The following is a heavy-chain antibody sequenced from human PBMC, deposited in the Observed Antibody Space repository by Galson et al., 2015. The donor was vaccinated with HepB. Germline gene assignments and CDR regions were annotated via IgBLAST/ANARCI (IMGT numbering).Heavy chain of an antibody. J-gene: IGHJ6*02. CDR2: ISSSSSYI. D-gene: IGHD3-3*01. CDR3: ARDSVLSQIFGVVIPKGVGLGYYGMDV. V-gene: IGHV3-21*01. CDR1: GFTFSSYS. Sequence: SLRLSCAASGFTFSSYSMNWVRQAPGKGLEWVSSISSSSSYIYYADSVKGRFTISRDNAKNSLYLQMNSLRAEDTAVYYCARDSVLSQIFGVVIPKGVGLGYYGMDVWGQGTTVTVSS.